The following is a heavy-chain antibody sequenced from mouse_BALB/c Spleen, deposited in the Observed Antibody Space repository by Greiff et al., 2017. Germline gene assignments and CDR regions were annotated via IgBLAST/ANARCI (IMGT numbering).Heavy chain of an antibody. CDR1: GHSITSDYA. D-gene: IGHD2-14*01. CDR3: ARGEVRLNYFDY. J-gene: IGHJ2*01. CDR2: ISYSGST. Sequence: EVKLQESGPGLVKPSQSLSLTCTVTGHSITSDYAWNWIRQFPGNKLEWMGYISYSGSTSYNPSLKSRISITRDTSKNQFFLQLNSVTTEDTATYYCARGEVRLNYFDYWGQGTTLTVSS. V-gene: IGHV3-2*02.